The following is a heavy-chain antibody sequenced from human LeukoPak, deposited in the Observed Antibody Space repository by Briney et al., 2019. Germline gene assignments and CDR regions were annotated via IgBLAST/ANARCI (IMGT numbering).Heavy chain of an antibody. D-gene: IGHD3-10*02. CDR3: AELGITMIGGV. Sequence: PGGSLRLSCAASGFPFSSYSMNWVRQAPGEGLEWVSYISSSRTTSYADSVKGRFTISRDNTKNSLYLQMNSLRAEDTAVYYCAELGITMIGGVWGKGTTVTISS. CDR1: GFPFSSYS. J-gene: IGHJ6*04. V-gene: IGHV3-48*04. CDR2: ISSSRTT.